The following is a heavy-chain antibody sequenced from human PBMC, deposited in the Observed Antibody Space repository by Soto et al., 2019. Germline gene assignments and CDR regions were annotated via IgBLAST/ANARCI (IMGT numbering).Heavy chain of an antibody. Sequence: ASVKVSCKASGYTFTSYGISWVRQAPGQGLEWMGWISAYNGNTNYAQKLQGRVTMTTDTSTSTAYMGLRSLRSDDTAVYYCARARTDDFWIKDYYYYYMDVWGKGTTVTVSS. V-gene: IGHV1-18*01. CDR1: GYTFTSYG. CDR2: ISAYNGNT. D-gene: IGHD3-3*01. J-gene: IGHJ6*03. CDR3: ARARTDDFWIKDYYYYYMDV.